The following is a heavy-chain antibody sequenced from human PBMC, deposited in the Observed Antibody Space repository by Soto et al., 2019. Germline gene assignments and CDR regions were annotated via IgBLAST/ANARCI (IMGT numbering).Heavy chain of an antibody. Sequence: EVQLVESGGGLVQPGGSLRLSCAASGFTVSSNYMSWVRQAPGKGLEWVSVIYSGGSTYYADSVKGRFTISRDNSKNTLYLQMNSLRAEDTAVYYCARDYYGSGSYYSTGFDYWGQGTLVTVSS. J-gene: IGHJ4*02. CDR2: IYSGGST. V-gene: IGHV3-66*01. D-gene: IGHD3-10*01. CDR1: GFTVSSNY. CDR3: ARDYYGSGSYYSTGFDY.